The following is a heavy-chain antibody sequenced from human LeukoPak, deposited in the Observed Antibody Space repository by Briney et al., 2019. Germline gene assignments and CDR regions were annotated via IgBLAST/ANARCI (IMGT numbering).Heavy chain of an antibody. V-gene: IGHV1-18*01. D-gene: IGHD2-2*02. J-gene: IGHJ6*02. CDR3: ARDYCSSTSCYTYYYYYGMDV. CDR1: GYTFTSCG. CDR2: ISAYNGNT. Sequence: ASVKVSCKASGYTFTSCGISWVRQAPGQGLEWMGWISAYNGNTNYAQKLQGRVTMTTDTSTSTAYTELRSLRSNDTAVYYCARDYCSSTSCYTYYYYYGMDVWGQGTTVTVSS.